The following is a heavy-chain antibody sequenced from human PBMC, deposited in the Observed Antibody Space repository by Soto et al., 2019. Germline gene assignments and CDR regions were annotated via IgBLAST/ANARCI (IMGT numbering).Heavy chain of an antibody. D-gene: IGHD2-2*01. J-gene: IGHJ6*02. V-gene: IGHV4-30-2*01. CDR2: MYHSGST. CDR1: GDSIGSGGYS. CDR3: ARDIVIVPPARYYYYGMDV. Sequence: SETLSLTCAVSGDSIGSGGYSWSWIRQTPGKGLEWIGYMYHSGSTYYNPSLKSRVTISIDRSRNQFSLKLSSVTAADTAVYYCARDIVIVPPARYYYYGMDVCGEGTTVTVSS.